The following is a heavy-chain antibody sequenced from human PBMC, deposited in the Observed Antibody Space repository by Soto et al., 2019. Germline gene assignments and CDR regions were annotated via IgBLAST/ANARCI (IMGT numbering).Heavy chain of an antibody. CDR3: ARATYGSGSYYFDY. J-gene: IGHJ4*02. CDR2: IYSGGST. Sequence: GGSLRLSCAASGFTVSSNYMSWVRQAPGKGLEWVSVIYSGGSTYYADSVKGRLTISRDNSKNTLYLQMNSLRAEDTAVYYCARATYGSGSYYFDYWGQGTLVTVSS. D-gene: IGHD3-10*01. V-gene: IGHV3-53*01. CDR1: GFTVSSNY.